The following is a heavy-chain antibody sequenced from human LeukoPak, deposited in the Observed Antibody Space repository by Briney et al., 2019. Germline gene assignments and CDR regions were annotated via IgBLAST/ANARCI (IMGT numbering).Heavy chain of an antibody. V-gene: IGHV3-23*01. Sequence: GGSLRLSCAASGFTFSNAWMSWVRQAPGKGLEWVSTIGGSGVKTYYADSVKGQFTISRDNSKNTLYLQMNSLRPEDTAVYYCVRWRQAGFWGQGTLVTVSS. CDR2: IGGSGVKT. D-gene: IGHD5-24*01. CDR3: VRWRQAGF. CDR1: GFTFSNAW. J-gene: IGHJ4*02.